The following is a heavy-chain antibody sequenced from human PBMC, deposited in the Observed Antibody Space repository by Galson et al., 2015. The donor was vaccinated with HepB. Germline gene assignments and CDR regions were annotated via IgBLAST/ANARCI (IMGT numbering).Heavy chain of an antibody. Sequence: SVKVSCKASGYTFTSYGISWVRQAPGQGLEWMGWISAYNGNTNYAQKLQGRVTMTTDTSTSTAYMELRSLRSDDTAVYYCARDLDPNSSSWDDAFDIWGQGTMVTVSS. CDR1: GYTFTSYG. V-gene: IGHV1-18*01. D-gene: IGHD6-13*01. J-gene: IGHJ3*02. CDR3: ARDLDPNSSSWDDAFDI. CDR2: ISAYNGNT.